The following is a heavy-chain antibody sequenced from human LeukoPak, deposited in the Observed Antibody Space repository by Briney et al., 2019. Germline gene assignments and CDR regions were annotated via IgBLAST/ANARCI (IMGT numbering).Heavy chain of an antibody. CDR3: AKAEIVATPGDEGWAIDFDY. V-gene: IGHV3-23*01. CDR1: GFTFSSYA. Sequence: GGSLRLSCAASGFTFSSYAMSWVRQAPGKGLEWVSAISGSGGSTYYADSVKGRFTISRDNSKNTLYLQMNSLRAEDTAVYYCAKAEIVATPGDEGWAIDFDYWGQGTPVTVSS. D-gene: IGHD5-12*01. CDR2: ISGSGGST. J-gene: IGHJ4*02.